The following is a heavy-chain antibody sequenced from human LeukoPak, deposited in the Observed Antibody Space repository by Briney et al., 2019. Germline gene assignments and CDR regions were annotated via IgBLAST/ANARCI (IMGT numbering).Heavy chain of an antibody. D-gene: IGHD4-17*01. CDR1: GFTFSSYG. Sequence: GGSLRLSCAASGFTFSSYGMSWVRQAPGKGLEWVSAISGSGGSTYYADSVKGRFTISRDNSKNTLYLQMNSLRAEDTAVYYCAKGRRMTTVTSFDYWGQGTLVTVSS. V-gene: IGHV3-23*01. J-gene: IGHJ4*02. CDR2: ISGSGGST. CDR3: AKGRRMTTVTSFDY.